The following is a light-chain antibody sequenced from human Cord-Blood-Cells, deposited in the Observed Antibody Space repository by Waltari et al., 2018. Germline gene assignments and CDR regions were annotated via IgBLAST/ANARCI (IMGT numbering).Light chain of an antibody. J-gene: IGLJ2*01. CDR2: EGS. CDR1: SSDVGSYTL. V-gene: IGLV2-23*01. CDR3: CSYAGSSTLV. Sequence: QSALTQPASVSGSPGQSITIPCTGTSSDVGSYTLVSWYQQHPGKAPKLMIYEGSKWPSGVSNRFSGSKSGNTASLTISGLQAEDEADYYCCSYAGSSTLVFGGGTKLTVL.